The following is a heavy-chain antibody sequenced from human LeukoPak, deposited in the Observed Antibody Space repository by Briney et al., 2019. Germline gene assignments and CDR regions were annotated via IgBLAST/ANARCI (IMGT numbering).Heavy chain of an antibody. J-gene: IGHJ4*02. CDR3: ARAVSSSWSGAVSDY. Sequence: GGSLRLSCAASGFTFSNYWIHWVRQAPGKGLEWVGRTRNKANRYTTEYAATVKGRFTISRDDSKNLLYLQMNSLKTEDTAVYYCARAVSSSWSGAVSDYWGQGTLVTVSP. V-gene: IGHV3-72*01. CDR1: GFTFSNYW. CDR2: TRNKANRYTT. D-gene: IGHD6-13*01.